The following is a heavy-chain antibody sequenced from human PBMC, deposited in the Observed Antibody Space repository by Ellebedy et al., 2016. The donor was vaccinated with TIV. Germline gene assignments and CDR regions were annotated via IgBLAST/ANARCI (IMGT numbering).Heavy chain of an antibody. CDR1: GFTFSSQW. V-gene: IGHV3-7*02. CDR2: IKEDGSEK. J-gene: IGHJ4*02. Sequence: GESLKISCAASGFTFSSQWMSWVRQALGKGLEWVANIKEDGSEKFYVDSVKGRFTISRDNAKNSLYLQMNSLRAVDTAVYYCARARYSNTPFDYWGQGTLVTVSS. D-gene: IGHD6-13*01. CDR3: ARARYSNTPFDY.